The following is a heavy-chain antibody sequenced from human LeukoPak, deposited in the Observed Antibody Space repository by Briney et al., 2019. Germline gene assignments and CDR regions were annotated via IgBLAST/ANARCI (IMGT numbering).Heavy chain of an antibody. CDR3: ARVSGYSGYDSTPSH. D-gene: IGHD5-12*01. V-gene: IGHV1-69*05. CDR2: IIPIFGTA. J-gene: IGHJ4*02. Sequence: ASVKVSCKASGGTFSSYAISWVRQAPGQGLEWMGGIIPIFGTANYAQKFQGRVTITTDESTCTAYMELSSLRSEDTAVYYCARVSGYSGYDSTPSHWGQGTLVTVSS. CDR1: GGTFSSYA.